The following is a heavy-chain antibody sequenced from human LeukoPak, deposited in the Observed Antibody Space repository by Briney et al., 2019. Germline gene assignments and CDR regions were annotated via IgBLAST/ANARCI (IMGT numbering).Heavy chain of an antibody. CDR1: GYTFGNYG. J-gene: IGHJ6*02. CDR2: MSAYNGDT. D-gene: IGHD3-22*01. V-gene: IGHV1-18*01. Sequence: ASVKVSFKASGYTFGNYGVSWVRQAPGQGLEWMGWMSAYNGDTYYAQKFQGRVTMTRDTSTSTVYMELSSLRSEDTAVYYCARGSPMTPYGMDVWGQGTTVTVSS. CDR3: ARGSPMTPYGMDV.